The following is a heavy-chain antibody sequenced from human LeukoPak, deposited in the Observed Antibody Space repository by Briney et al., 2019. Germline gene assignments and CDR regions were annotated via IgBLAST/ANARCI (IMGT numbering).Heavy chain of an antibody. CDR3: ARLSDYSNYFDY. J-gene: IGHJ4*02. D-gene: IGHD4-17*01. CDR2: IYYSGST. V-gene: IGHV4-59*08. Sequence: SETLSLTCTVSGASISSYDWSWIRQPPGKGLEWIGYIYYSGSTNYNPSLKSRVTISVDTSKNQFSLKLSSVTAADTAVYYCARLSDYSNYFDYWGQGTLVTVSS. CDR1: GASISSYD.